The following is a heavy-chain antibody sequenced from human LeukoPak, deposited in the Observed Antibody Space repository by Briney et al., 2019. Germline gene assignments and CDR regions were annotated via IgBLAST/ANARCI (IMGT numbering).Heavy chain of an antibody. CDR2: INHSGST. CDR3: ARESGGSRGYSYGFDY. Sequence: SETLSLTCAVYGGSFSGYYWSWIRQPPGKGLEWIGEINHSGSTNHNPSLKSRVTISVDTSKNQFSLKLSSVTAADTAVYYCARESGGSRGYSYGFDYWGQGTLVTASS. CDR1: GGSFSGYY. D-gene: IGHD5-18*01. V-gene: IGHV4-34*01. J-gene: IGHJ4*02.